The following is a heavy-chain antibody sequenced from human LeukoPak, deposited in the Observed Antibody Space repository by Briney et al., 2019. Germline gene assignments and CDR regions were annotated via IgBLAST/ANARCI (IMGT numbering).Heavy chain of an antibody. V-gene: IGHV3-21*01. D-gene: IGHD3/OR15-3a*01. CDR1: GFTFSSYS. CDR2: ISGNAIYI. Sequence: GGSLRLSCAASGFTFSSYSMHWVRQAPGKGLEWVSFISGNAIYIDYADSVKGRFTISRDNAKNSLYLQLNSLRAEDTAVYYCAREGGLIIPFDYWGQGTLVTVSS. J-gene: IGHJ4*02. CDR3: AREGGLIIPFDY.